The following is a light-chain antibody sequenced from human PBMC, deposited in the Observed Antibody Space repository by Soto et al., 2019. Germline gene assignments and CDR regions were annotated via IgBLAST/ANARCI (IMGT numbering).Light chain of an antibody. CDR3: QQRSNWPLP. CDR1: QSVSTY. CDR2: DAT. V-gene: IGKV3-11*01. Sequence: EIVLTQSPATLSLSPGERATLSCRASQSVSTYLAWYQQKPGQAPRLLIYDATNRATGIPARFSGSVSGTDFTLSISSLEAEDFAVYYCQQRSNWPLPFVGGTKVEIK. J-gene: IGKJ4*01.